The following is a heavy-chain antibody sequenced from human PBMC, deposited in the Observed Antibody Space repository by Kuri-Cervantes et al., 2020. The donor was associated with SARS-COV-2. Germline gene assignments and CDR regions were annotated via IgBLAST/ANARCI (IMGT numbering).Heavy chain of an antibody. CDR1: GGSFKTYY. D-gene: IGHD3-10*01. V-gene: IGHV4-34*01. CDR2: INHSGGT. J-gene: IGHJ6*03. CDR3: ERLRRHNNAWFVTGYYMDV. Sequence: GSLRPSWPVYGGSFKTYYWSWTRQRPGRGLGWIGDINHSGGTNYNPSLKSGVSISADSSKNQFSLKMRSVTAADTAVYYCERLRRHNNAWFVTGYYMDVWGKGTTVTVSS.